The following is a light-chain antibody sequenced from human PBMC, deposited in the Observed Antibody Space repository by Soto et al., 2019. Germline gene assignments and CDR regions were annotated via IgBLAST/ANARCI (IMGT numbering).Light chain of an antibody. CDR2: DAS. J-gene: IGKJ4*01. Sequence: EIVLTQSPGTLSLSPGERATLSCRASQSVSSYLAWYQQKPGQAPRLLIYDASNRATGIPARFSGSGSGTDFTLTIISLEPEDFAVYYCQQRSNWPPGLTFGGGTKVEIK. V-gene: IGKV3-11*01. CDR3: QQRSNWPPGLT. CDR1: QSVSSY.